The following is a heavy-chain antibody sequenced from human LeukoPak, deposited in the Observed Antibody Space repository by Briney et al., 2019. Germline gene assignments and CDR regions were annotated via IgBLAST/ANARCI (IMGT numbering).Heavy chain of an antibody. CDR2: IYTSGST. J-gene: IGHJ4*02. CDR1: GGSISSGSYY. V-gene: IGHV4-61*02. CDR3: ARTYYYDSSGYYSLDY. Sequence: SQTLSLTCTVSGGSISSGSYYWSWIRQPAGKGLEWIGRIYTSGSTNYNPSLKSRVTISVDTSKNQFSLKLSSVTAADTVVYYCARTYYYDSSGYYSLDYWGQGTLVTVSS. D-gene: IGHD3-22*01.